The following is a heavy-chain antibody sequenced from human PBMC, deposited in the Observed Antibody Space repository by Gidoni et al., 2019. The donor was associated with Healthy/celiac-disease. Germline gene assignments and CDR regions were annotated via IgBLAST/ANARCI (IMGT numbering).Heavy chain of an antibody. CDR1: FTFSSYA. J-gene: IGHJ6*02. D-gene: IGHD3-3*01. Sequence: FTFSSYAMHWVRQAPGKGLEWVAVISYDGSNKYYADSVKGRFTISRDNSKNTLYLQMNSLRAEDTAVYYCARDPSSSSSFWSGYRYYYYGMDVWGQGTTVTVSS. CDR3: ARDPSSSSSFWSGYRYYYYGMDV. CDR2: ISYDGSNK. V-gene: IGHV3-30-3*01.